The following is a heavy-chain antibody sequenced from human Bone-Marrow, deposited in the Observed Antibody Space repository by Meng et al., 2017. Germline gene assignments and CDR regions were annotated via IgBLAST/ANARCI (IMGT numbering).Heavy chain of an antibody. CDR1: GGSFSGYY. J-gene: IGHJ4*02. CDR2: INHSGST. V-gene: IGHV4-34*01. Sequence: VQRQWWGAGLLMPTATLSLTCAVYGGSFSGYYWSWIRQPPGKGLEWIGEINHSGSTNYNPSLKSRVTISVDTSKNQFSLKLSSVTAADTAVYYCARVAYGRDNRYFDYWGQGTLVTVSS. D-gene: IGHD1-14*01. CDR3: ARVAYGRDNRYFDY.